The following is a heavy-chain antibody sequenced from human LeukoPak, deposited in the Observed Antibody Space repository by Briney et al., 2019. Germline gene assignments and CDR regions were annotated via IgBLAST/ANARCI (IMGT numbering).Heavy chain of an antibody. D-gene: IGHD3-22*01. Sequence: SETLSLTCAVYGGSFRGYYWTWIRQPPGKGLEWIGEINHSGSTNYNPSLKSRVTISVDTSKNQFSLKLSSVIAADTAVYYCARGPQDVTMTVLYDYWGQGTLVTVSS. CDR1: GGSFRGYY. CDR2: INHSGST. CDR3: ARGPQDVTMTVLYDY. J-gene: IGHJ4*02. V-gene: IGHV4-34*01.